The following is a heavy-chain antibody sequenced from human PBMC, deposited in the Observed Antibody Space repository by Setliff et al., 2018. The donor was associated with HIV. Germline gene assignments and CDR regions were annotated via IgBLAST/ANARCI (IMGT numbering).Heavy chain of an antibody. CDR2: VKSKRDGET. Sequence: GGSLRLSCAASGFSFTDAWMNWVRQVPGKGLEWVGRVKSKRDGETKYAASVKDRFTISRDDSKNSLYLQMKSLKTEDTAVYFCARGGYRTDSGYIDSWSDHWGQGTLVTVSS. CDR3: ARGGYRTDSGYIDSWSDH. D-gene: IGHD6-25*01. J-gene: IGHJ5*02. CDR1: GFSFTDAW. V-gene: IGHV3-72*01.